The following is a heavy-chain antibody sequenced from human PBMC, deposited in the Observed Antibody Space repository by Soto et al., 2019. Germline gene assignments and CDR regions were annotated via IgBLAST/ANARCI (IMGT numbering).Heavy chain of an antibody. CDR3: ARGVNYYDSSGFYPRDY. V-gene: IGHV4-38-2*01. CDR2: VYHSGRT. J-gene: IGHJ4*02. Sequence: SETLSLTCAVSGYSITTGYYWGWVRRPPGKGLEWVGSVYHSGRTSYNPSLESRVTISVDTSKNQFSLRLSSVTAADTAVYYCARGVNYYDSSGFYPRDYWGQGILVTVSS. CDR1: GYSITTGYY. D-gene: IGHD3-22*01.